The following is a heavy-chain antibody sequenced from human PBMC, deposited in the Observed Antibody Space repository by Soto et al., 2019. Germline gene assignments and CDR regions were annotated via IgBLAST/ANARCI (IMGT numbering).Heavy chain of an antibody. V-gene: IGHV3-7*01. Sequence: PGGSLRLSCAASGFTFSSYWMSWVRQAPGKGLEWVANIKQDGSEKYYVDSVKGRFTISRDNAKNSLYLQMNSLRAEDTAVYYCARDQKPYDYIWGSYRYPSDYFDYWGQGTLVTVS. CDR3: ARDQKPYDYIWGSYRYPSDYFDY. J-gene: IGHJ4*02. CDR1: GFTFSSYW. CDR2: IKQDGSEK. D-gene: IGHD3-16*02.